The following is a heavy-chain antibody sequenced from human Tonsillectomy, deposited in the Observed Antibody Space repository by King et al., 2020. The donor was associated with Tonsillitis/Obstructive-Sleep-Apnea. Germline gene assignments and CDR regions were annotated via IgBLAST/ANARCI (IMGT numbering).Heavy chain of an antibody. CDR2: IESKTDGATS. D-gene: IGHD3/OR15-3a*01. CDR1: GFTFSNDW. CDR3: TTDKFWTSSKGPLFQH. J-gene: IGHJ1*01. Sequence: VQLVESGGGLVKPGGSLRLSCAASGFTFSNDWMNWVRQAPGKGLEWVGRIESKTDGATSEYAVPVKGRFTISRDDSKNTLYLQMDSRNTEDTAVYYCTTDKFWTSSKGPLFQHWGQGTLVTVSS. V-gene: IGHV3-15*04.